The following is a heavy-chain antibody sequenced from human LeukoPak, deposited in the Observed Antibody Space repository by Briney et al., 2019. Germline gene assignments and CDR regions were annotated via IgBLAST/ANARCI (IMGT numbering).Heavy chain of an antibody. J-gene: IGHJ4*02. D-gene: IGHD6-13*01. CDR2: ISSSSSYI. CDR3: ARDLEQQLVSDFDY. CDR1: GFTFSSYS. Sequence: SGGSLRLSCAASGFTFSSYSMNWVRQAPGKGLEWVSSISSSSSYIYYADSAKGRFTISRDNAKNSLYLQMNSLRAEDTAVYYCARDLEQQLVSDFDYWGQGTLVTVSS. V-gene: IGHV3-21*01.